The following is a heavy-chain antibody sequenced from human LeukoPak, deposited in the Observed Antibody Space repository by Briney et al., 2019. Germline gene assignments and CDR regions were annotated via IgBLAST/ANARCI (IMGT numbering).Heavy chain of an antibody. J-gene: IGHJ1*01. CDR3: ARQDSSGYLEYFQH. Sequence: GGSLRLSCAASGFTFSSYWMSWVRQAPGKGLEWVANIKQDGSEKYYVDSVKGRFTISRDNAKNSLYLQMNSLRAEDTAVYYCARQDSSGYLEYFQHWGQGTLVTVSS. CDR2: IKQDGSEK. V-gene: IGHV3-7*01. D-gene: IGHD3-22*01. CDR1: GFTFSSYW.